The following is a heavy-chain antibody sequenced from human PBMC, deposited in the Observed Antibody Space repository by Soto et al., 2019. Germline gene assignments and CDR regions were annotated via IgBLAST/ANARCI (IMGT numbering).Heavy chain of an antibody. CDR2: ISAYNGNT. CDR1: GDTFGTSG. Sequence: QVPLVQSGAEMKKPGASVRVSCKTSGDTFGTSGFHWVRQAPGQGLEWMGWISAYNGNTYYIQKLQGRVTMTTDTSTSTAYMELRSLKSDDTAVYFCARDDLLVLPSALDTWGQGTMVTVSS. J-gene: IGHJ3*02. D-gene: IGHD2-2*01. CDR3: ARDDLLVLPSALDT. V-gene: IGHV1-18*01.